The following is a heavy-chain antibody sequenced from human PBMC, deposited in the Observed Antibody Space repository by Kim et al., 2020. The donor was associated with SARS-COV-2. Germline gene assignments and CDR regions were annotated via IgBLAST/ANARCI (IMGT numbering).Heavy chain of an antibody. CDR3: ARLERSSDAFDI. CDR1: GGSISSGSYY. Sequence: SETLSLTCTVSGGSISSGSYYWSWIRQPAGKGLEWIGRIYTSGSTNYNPSLKSRVTISVDTSKNQFSLKLSSVTAADTAVYYCARLERSSDAFDIWGQGTMVTVSS. V-gene: IGHV4-61*02. J-gene: IGHJ3*02. CDR2: IYTSGST. D-gene: IGHD1-1*01.